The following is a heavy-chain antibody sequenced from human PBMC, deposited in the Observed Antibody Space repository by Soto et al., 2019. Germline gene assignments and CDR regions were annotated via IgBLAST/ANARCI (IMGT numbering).Heavy chain of an antibody. CDR3: ARDFTDSSGPTLGMGV. CDR2: IYYSGST. V-gene: IGHV4-59*12. D-gene: IGHD6-19*01. J-gene: IGHJ6*02. CDR1: GGSISSYY. Sequence: SETLSLTCTVSGGSISSYYWSWIRQPPGKGLEWIGYIYYSGSTNYNPSLKSRVTISVDTSKNQFSLKLSSVTAADTAVYYCARDFTDSSGPTLGMGVWGQGTTVTVSS.